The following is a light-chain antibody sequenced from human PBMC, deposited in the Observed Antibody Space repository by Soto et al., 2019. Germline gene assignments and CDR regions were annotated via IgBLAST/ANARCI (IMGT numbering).Light chain of an antibody. CDR2: EVS. V-gene: IGLV2-14*01. CDR3: CSYAGSYTWV. J-gene: IGLJ3*02. Sequence: QSALTQPASVSGSPGQSITISCTGTSSDVGGYNYVSWSQQHPGKAPKLMIYEVSNRPSGISNRFSGSKSGNTASLTISGLQAEDEADYYCCSYAGSYTWVFGGGTKVTVL. CDR1: SSDVGGYNY.